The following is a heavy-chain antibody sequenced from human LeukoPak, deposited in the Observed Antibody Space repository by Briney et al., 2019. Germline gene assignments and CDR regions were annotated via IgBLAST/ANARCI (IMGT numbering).Heavy chain of an antibody. CDR1: GFTFSSYA. CDR2: ISGSGGST. D-gene: IGHD6-19*01. J-gene: IGHJ4*02. V-gene: IGHV3-23*01. CDR3: AKPIWGIAVAGVDY. Sequence: PGGSLRLSCAASGFTFSSYAMSWVRQAPGKGLEWVSAISGSGGSTYYADSVKGRFTISRDNSKNTLYLQMNSLRAEDAAVYYCAKPIWGIAVAGVDYWGQGTLVTVSS.